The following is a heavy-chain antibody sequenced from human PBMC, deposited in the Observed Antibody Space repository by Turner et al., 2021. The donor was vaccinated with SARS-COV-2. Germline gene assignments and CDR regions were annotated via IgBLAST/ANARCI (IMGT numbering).Heavy chain of an antibody. D-gene: IGHD2-2*01. J-gene: IGHJ6*02. CDR2: SSSSSSYI. Sequence: EVQLVESGGGLVKPGGSLRLSCAASGFTFSSYSMNWVRQAPGKGLEWVSSSSSSSSYIYYADSVKGRFTISRDNAKNSLYLQMNSLRAEDTAVYYCARDHRPVVVPAAKRAGSYYYGMDVWGQGTTVTVS. V-gene: IGHV3-21*01. CDR1: GFTFSSYS. CDR3: ARDHRPVVVPAAKRAGSYYYGMDV.